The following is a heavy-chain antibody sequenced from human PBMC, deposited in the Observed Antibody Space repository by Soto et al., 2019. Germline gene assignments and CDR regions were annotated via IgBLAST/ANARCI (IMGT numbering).Heavy chain of an antibody. D-gene: IGHD3-3*01. CDR3: ARGPNQGDFGVVIKYYFDY. J-gene: IGHJ4*02. CDR1: GGSFSGYY. V-gene: IGHV4-34*01. CDR2: INHSGST. Sequence: SETLSLTCAVYGGSFSGYYWSWIRQPPGKGLEWIGEINHSGSTNYNPSLKSRVTISVDTSKNQFSLKLSSVTAADTAVYYCARGPNQGDFGVVIKYYFDYWGQGTLVTVSS.